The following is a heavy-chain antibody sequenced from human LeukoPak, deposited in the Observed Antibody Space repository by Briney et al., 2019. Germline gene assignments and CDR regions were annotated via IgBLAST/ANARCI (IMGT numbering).Heavy chain of an antibody. CDR1: GYTLTELS. J-gene: IGHJ4*02. CDR2: FDPEDGET. V-gene: IGHV1-24*01. D-gene: IGHD1-26*01. Sequence: GASVKVSCKVSGYTLTELSMHWVRQAPGKGLEWMGGFDPEDGETIYAQKFQGRVTMTEGTSTDTAYMELSSLRSEDTAVYYCAVGATTLYFDYWGQGTLVTVSS. CDR3: AVGATTLYFDY.